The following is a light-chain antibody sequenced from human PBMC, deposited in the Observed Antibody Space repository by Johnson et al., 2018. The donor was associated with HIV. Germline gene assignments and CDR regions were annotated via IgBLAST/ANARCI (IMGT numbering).Light chain of an antibody. CDR2: ENN. CDR1: SSNIGNNY. Sequence: QSVLTQPPSVSAAPGQKVTISCSGSSSNIGNNYVSWYQQLPGTAPKLLIYENNKRPSGIPDRFSGSKSGTSATLGITGLQTGDEADYYCGTWDGSLGGYVFGTGTKVTVL. J-gene: IGLJ1*01. V-gene: IGLV1-51*02. CDR3: GTWDGSLGGYV.